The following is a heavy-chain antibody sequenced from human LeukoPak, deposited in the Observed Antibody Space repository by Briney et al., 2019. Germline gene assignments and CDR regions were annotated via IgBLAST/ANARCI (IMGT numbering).Heavy chain of an antibody. J-gene: IGHJ5*02. CDR1: GYTFTGYY. V-gene: IGHV1-2*02. CDR3: ARGRYCSGGSCYRNRFDP. Sequence: ASVKVSCKASGYTFTGYYMHWVRQAPGQGLEWMGWISPNSGGTNYAQKFQGRVTMTRDTSISTAYMELSRLRSDDTAVYYCARGRYCSGGSCYRNRFDPWGQGTLVTVSS. D-gene: IGHD2-15*01. CDR2: ISPNSGGT.